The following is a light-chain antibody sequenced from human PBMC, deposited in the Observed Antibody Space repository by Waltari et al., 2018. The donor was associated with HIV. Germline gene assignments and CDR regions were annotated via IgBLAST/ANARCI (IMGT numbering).Light chain of an antibody. Sequence: DIQMTQSPSSLSASLGDRVIITCRASQTISIYLNWYQQKPGRAPNLLIYAASSLHSGVPSRFSGSGSVTEFSLTIDSLQAEDFATYFCQQSYGGLTFGPGTRVDV. J-gene: IGKJ3*01. CDR3: QQSYGGLT. V-gene: IGKV1-39*01. CDR2: AAS. CDR1: QTISIY.